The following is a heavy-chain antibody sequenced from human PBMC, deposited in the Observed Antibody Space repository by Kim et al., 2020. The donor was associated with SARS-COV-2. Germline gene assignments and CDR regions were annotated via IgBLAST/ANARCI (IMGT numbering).Heavy chain of an antibody. D-gene: IGHD3-3*01. J-gene: IGHJ6*02. CDR3: AKGSLSLYDFWSGYHNYYYYYGMDV. CDR2: ISGDGGST. Sequence: GGSLRLSCAASGFTFDDYAMHWVRQAPGKGLEWVSLISGDGGSTYYADSVKGRFTISRDNSKNSLYLQMNSLRTEDTALYYCAKGSLSLYDFWSGYHNYYYYYGMDVWGQGTTVTVSS. V-gene: IGHV3-43*02. CDR1: GFTFDDYA.